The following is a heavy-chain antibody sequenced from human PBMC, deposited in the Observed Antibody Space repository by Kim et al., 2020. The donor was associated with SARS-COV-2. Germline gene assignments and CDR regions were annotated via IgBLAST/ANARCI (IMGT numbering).Heavy chain of an antibody. Sequence: GGSLRLSCAASGFTFSDHYMDWVRQAPGKGLEWVGRTRNKANSYTTEYAASVKGRFTISRDDSKNSLYLQMNSLKTEDTAVYYCASGSSIGDAFDIWGQGTMVTVSS. J-gene: IGHJ3*02. CDR2: TRNKANSYTT. CDR3: ASGSSIGDAFDI. CDR1: GFTFSDHY. D-gene: IGHD3-10*01. V-gene: IGHV3-72*01.